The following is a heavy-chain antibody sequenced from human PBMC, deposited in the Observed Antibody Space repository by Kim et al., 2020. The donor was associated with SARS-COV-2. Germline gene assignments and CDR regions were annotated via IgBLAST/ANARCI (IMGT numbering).Heavy chain of an antibody. CDR2: INTNTGNP. CDR1: GYTFTSYA. V-gene: IGHV7-4-1*02. CDR3: ASKKRLVIIGDYYYGMDV. Sequence: ASVKVSCKASGYTFTSYAMNWVRQAPGQGLEWMGWINTNTGNPTYAQGFTGRFVFSLDTSVSTAYLQISSLKAEDTAVYYCASKKRLVIIGDYYYGMDVWGQGTTVTVSS. J-gene: IGHJ6*02. D-gene: IGHD3-9*01.